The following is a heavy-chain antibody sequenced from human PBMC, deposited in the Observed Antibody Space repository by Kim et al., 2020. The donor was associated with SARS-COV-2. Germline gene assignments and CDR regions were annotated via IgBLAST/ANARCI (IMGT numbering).Heavy chain of an antibody. D-gene: IGHD3-22*01. Sequence: VKGRFTISRDHSKNTLYLQMNSQRDEDTAVYDCARYLTTGSHYYYYGMDVWGQGTTVTVSS. J-gene: IGHJ6*02. V-gene: IGHV3-66*01. CDR3: ARYLTTGSHYYYYGMDV.